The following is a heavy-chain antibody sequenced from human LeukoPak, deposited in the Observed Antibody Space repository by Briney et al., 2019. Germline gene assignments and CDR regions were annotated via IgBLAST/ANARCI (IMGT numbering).Heavy chain of an antibody. CDR1: GYTFTSYY. Sequence: ASVKVSCKASGYTFTSYYMHWVRQAPGQGLEWMGMLNPSGGGTTYAQKFQGRVTMTRDTSTSTVYMELSSLRSEDTAVYYCARGRFVLDYYRFDYWGQGTLVTVSS. V-gene: IGHV1-46*01. CDR2: LNPSGGGT. CDR3: ARGRFVLDYYRFDY. D-gene: IGHD3-22*01. J-gene: IGHJ4*02.